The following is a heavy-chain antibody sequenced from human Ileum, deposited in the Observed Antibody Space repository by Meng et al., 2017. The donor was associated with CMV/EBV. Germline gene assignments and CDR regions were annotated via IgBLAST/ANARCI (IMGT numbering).Heavy chain of an antibody. D-gene: IGHD2-8*01. CDR1: GFTFRNYP. V-gene: IGHV3-30-3*01. J-gene: IGHJ6*02. CDR3: ARSWADIRLSGVMDV. CDR2: ISADGNKK. Sequence: GESLKISCAVSGFTFRNYPMHWVRQAPGKGLEWLAVISADGNKKYHADSVMGRFTISRDNSKNTLSLQMNGLRGEDTAVYYCARSWADIRLSGVMDVWGQGTAVTVSS.